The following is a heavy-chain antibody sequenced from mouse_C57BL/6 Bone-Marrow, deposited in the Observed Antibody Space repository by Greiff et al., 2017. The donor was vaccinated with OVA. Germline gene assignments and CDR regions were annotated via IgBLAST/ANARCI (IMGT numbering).Heavy chain of an antibody. CDR1: GYTFTSYW. CDR2: IDPSDSYT. Sequence: QVQLQQPGAELVMPGASVKLSCKASGYTFTSYWMHWVKQRPGQDLEWIGEIDPSDSYTNYNQKFKGKSTLTVDKSSSTAYMQLSSLTSEDSAVYYCARDLHWYFDVWGTGTTVTVSS. V-gene: IGHV1-69*01. CDR3: ARDLHWYFDV. J-gene: IGHJ1*03.